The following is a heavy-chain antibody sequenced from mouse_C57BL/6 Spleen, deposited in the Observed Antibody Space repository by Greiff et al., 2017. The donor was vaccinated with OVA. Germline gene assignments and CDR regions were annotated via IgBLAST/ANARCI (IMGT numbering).Heavy chain of an antibody. CDR1: GFTFSSYA. CDR3: AREGNWGFDY. Sequence: VQGVESGGGLVKPGGSLKLSCAASGFTFSSYAMSWVRQTPEKRLEWVATISDGGSYTYYPDNVKGRFTISRDNAKNNLYLQMSHLKSEDTAMYYCAREGNWGFDYWGQGTTLTVSS. V-gene: IGHV5-4*01. CDR2: ISDGGSYT. D-gene: IGHD4-1*01. J-gene: IGHJ2*01.